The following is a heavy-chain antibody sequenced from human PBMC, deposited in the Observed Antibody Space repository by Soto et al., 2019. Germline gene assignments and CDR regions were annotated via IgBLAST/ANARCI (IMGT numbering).Heavy chain of an antibody. J-gene: IGHJ6*02. CDR2: IYYSGST. CDR1: GGSISSGEYY. Sequence: PSETLSLTCTVSGGSISSGEYYWSWIRQPPGKGLEWIGYIYYSGSTYYNPSLKSRVTISVDTSKNQFSLKLSSVTAADTAVYYCAREGDTAMVLYGMDVWGQGTTVTVSS. CDR3: AREGDTAMVLYGMDV. D-gene: IGHD5-18*01. V-gene: IGHV4-30-4*01.